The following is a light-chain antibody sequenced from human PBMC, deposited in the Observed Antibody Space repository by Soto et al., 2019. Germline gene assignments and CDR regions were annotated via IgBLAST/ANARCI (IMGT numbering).Light chain of an antibody. CDR2: GAS. CDR3: QQYGSSPFFS. CDR1: QSVSSSY. J-gene: IGKJ3*01. V-gene: IGKV3-20*01. Sequence: EIVLTQSPGTLSLSPGERATLSCRASQSVSSSYLAWYQQKPGQAPRLLIYGASSRATGIPERFSGSGSGTDFALTVSSLEPEDFAVYYCQQYGSSPFFSFGPGTKVDIK.